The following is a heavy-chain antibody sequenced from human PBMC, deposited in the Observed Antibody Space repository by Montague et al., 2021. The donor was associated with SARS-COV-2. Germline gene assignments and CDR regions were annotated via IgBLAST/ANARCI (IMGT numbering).Heavy chain of an antibody. CDR1: GFPFDEHA. CDR3: AKGPRHDVASGLDH. CDR2: ISWNSGSL. D-gene: IGHD6-13*01. V-gene: IGHV3-9*01. Sequence: SLRLSCAASGFPFDEHAMFWVRQAPGKGLEWVSGISWNSGSLGYADPLKGRFTVSRDNAKNSLYLQMNSLRPDDTALYYCAKGPRHDVASGLDHWGQGTLVTVSS. J-gene: IGHJ4*02.